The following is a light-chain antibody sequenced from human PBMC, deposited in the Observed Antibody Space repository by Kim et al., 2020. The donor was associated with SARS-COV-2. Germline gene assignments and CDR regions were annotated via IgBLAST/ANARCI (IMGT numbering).Light chain of an antibody. CDR1: QSVRSN. J-gene: IGKJ2*01. V-gene: IGKV3-15*01. CDR2: GAS. Sequence: EIVMTQSPATLSVSPGERATLSCRASQSVRSNLAWYQQKPGQAPRLLIYGASNRATGIPARFSGSGSGTEFTLTISSLQSEDFAVYYCQQYDDWPPYTFGQGTKLEI. CDR3: QQYDDWPPYT.